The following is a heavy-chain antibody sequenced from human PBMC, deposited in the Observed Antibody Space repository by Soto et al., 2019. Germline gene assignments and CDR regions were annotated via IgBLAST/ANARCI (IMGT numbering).Heavy chain of an antibody. CDR3: TRDPYGGSRYYFDS. J-gene: IGHJ4*02. CDR2: IWYDGSNK. V-gene: IGHV3-33*01. D-gene: IGHD1-26*01. CDR1: GFSFSNYA. Sequence: QVQLVESGGGVVQPGKSLRLSCAASGFSFSNYALHWVRQAPGKGLAWVAVIWYDGSNKYYADSVKGRFTISKDNSQTTVYLQMNSLRAEDTAVYYCTRDPYGGSRYYFDSWGQGTLVTVSS.